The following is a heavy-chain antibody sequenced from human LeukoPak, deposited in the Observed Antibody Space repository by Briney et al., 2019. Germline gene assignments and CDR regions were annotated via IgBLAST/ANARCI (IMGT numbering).Heavy chain of an antibody. D-gene: IGHD4-17*01. V-gene: IGHV4-30-4*01. CDR3: AREPTEDNWFDP. J-gene: IGHJ5*02. CDR2: IYYSGST. CDR1: GGSISSGDYY. Sequence: PSETLSLTCTVSGGSISSGDYYWSWLRQPPGKGLEWIGYIYYSGSTYYNPSLKSRVTISVDTSKNQFSLKLSSVTAADTAVYYCAREPTEDNWFDPWGQGTLVTVSS.